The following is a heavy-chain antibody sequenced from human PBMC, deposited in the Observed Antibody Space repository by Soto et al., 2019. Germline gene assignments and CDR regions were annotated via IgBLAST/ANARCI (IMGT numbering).Heavy chain of an antibody. Sequence: QVQLQESGPGLVMPSQTLSLTCTVSGGPISSVDYYWSWIRQPPGKGLEWIGHVFYTGGTDYNPSLKSRPAISVDTSKNQLSLKLSSVTAADTAVYYWARDSGIAGASRFDPWGQGTLVTVS. CDR1: GGPISSVDYY. CDR3: ARDSGIAGASRFDP. CDR2: VFYTGGT. D-gene: IGHD6-19*01. V-gene: IGHV4-30-4*01. J-gene: IGHJ5*02.